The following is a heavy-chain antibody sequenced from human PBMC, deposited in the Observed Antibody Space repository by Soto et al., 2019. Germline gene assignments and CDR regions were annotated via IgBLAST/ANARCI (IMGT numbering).Heavy chain of an antibody. CDR2: ISSSSSYI. V-gene: IGHV3-21*01. CDR1: GFTFSSYS. CDR3: ARDRVTVLFYYYGMDV. Sequence: PGGSLRLSCAASGFTFSSYSMNWVRQAPGKGLEWVSSISSSSSYIYYADSVKGRFTIFRDNAKNSLYLQMNSLRAEDTAVYYCARDRVTVLFYYYGMDVWGQGTTVTVSS. J-gene: IGHJ6*02. D-gene: IGHD4-17*01.